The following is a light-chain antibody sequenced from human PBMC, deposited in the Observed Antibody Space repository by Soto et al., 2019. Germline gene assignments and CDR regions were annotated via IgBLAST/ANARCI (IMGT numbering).Light chain of an antibody. CDR3: QQYDTNWT. J-gene: IGKJ1*01. Sequence: DLQMTQSPSILSASVGDRVTITCRASQTISSWLAWYQQKPGKPPNLLIYDASTLESGVPSRFSGSGSETEFTLTISSLQPGDFATYYCQQYDTNWTFGQGTKVEIK. V-gene: IGKV1-5*01. CDR1: QTISSW. CDR2: DAS.